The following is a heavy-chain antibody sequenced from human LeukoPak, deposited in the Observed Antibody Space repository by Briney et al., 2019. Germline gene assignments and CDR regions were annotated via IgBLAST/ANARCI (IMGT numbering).Heavy chain of an antibody. V-gene: IGHV1-2*02. Sequence: GASVKVSCKASGYTFTGYYMHWVRQAPGQGLEWMGWINPNSGGTNYAQKFRGRVTMTRDTSISTAYMELSRLRSDDTAWYSCAFIGGGLGDYYYGMDVWGQGTTVTVSS. J-gene: IGHJ6*02. CDR1: GYTFTGYY. CDR2: INPNSGGT. CDR3: AFIGGGLGDYYYGMDV. D-gene: IGHD3-16*01.